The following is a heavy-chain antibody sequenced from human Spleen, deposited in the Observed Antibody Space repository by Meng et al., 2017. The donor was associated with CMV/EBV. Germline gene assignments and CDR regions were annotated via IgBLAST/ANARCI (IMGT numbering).Heavy chain of an antibody. J-gene: IGHJ5*02. CDR1: GYSFSNYW. CDR3: ARRGMMTTRGYWFDP. D-gene: IGHD4-17*01. Sequence: GESLKISCEGSGYSFSNYWIDWVRQMPGKGLEWMGSIYHGDSDTRYSPSFQGLVTFSVDKSISTAYLQWSSLKASDTATYYCARRGMMTTRGYWFDPWGQGTLVTVSS. CDR2: IYHGDSDT. V-gene: IGHV5-51*01.